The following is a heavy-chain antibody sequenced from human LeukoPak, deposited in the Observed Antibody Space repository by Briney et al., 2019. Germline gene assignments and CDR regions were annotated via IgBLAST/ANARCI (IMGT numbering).Heavy chain of an antibody. J-gene: IGHJ4*02. CDR2: IYHSGST. CDR3: ASGPLWFGEKFDY. CDR1: GYSISSGYY. D-gene: IGHD3-10*01. V-gene: IGHV4-38-2*01. Sequence: PSETLSLTCAVSGYSISSGYYWGWIRQPPGKGLEWIGSIYHSGSTYYNPSLKSRVTISVDTSKNQFSLKLSSVTAADTAVYYCASGPLWFGEKFDYWGQETLVTVSS.